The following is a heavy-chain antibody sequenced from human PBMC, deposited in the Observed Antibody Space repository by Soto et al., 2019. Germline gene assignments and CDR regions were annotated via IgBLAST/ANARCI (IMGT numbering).Heavy chain of an antibody. Sequence: GSLRLSCAASGFTFSSYGMHWVRQAPGKGLEWVAVISYDGSNKYYADSVKGRFTISRDNSKNTLYLQMNSLRAEDTAVYYCAKSPSGIIAAAGSLDYWGQGTLVTVSS. D-gene: IGHD6-13*01. CDR1: GFTFSSYG. J-gene: IGHJ4*02. CDR3: AKSPSGIIAAAGSLDY. CDR2: ISYDGSNK. V-gene: IGHV3-30*18.